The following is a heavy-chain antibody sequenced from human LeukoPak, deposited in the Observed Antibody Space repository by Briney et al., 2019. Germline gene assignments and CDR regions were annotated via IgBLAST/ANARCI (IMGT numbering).Heavy chain of an antibody. CDR1: GYTFTNYG. CDR3: ARARDIVVVPAAFGYYYYYMDV. Sequence: ASVKVSCKTSGYTFTNYGVSWVRQAPGQGLEWMGWISAYNGYTNYAQKLQVRVTITTDTSTSTAYMELRSLTSDDTAVYYCARARDIVVVPAAFGYYYYYMDVWGKGTTVTVSS. CDR2: ISAYNGYT. V-gene: IGHV1-18*01. D-gene: IGHD2-2*01. J-gene: IGHJ6*03.